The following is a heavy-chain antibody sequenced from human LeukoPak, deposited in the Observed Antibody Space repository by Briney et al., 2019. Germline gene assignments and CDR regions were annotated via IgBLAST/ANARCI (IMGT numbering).Heavy chain of an antibody. V-gene: IGHV3-23*01. CDR1: GFTFSNYA. CDR2: ISDSAGST. CDR3: AKSPLGYCTSNSCYLYFDY. J-gene: IGHJ4*02. D-gene: IGHD2-2*01. Sequence: GGSLRLSCAASGFTFSNYAMSWVRQAPGKGLEWVSGISDSAGSTYYGDSVKGRFTISRDNSQSTLYLQMNSLRAEDTAVYYCAKSPLGYCTSNSCYLYFDYWGQGTLVTVSS.